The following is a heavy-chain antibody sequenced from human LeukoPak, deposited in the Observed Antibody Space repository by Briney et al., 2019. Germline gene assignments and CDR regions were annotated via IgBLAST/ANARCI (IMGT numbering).Heavy chain of an antibody. V-gene: IGHV3-23*01. D-gene: IGHD6-13*01. J-gene: IGHJ4*02. Sequence: GGSLRLSCAASGFTFSSYAMSWVRQAPGKGLEWVSAISGSGGSTYYADSVKGRFTIPRDNSKNTLYLQMNSLRAEDTAGYYCAKDLYPPSPGIAAAGFFDYWGQGTLVTVSS. CDR1: GFTFSSYA. CDR3: AKDLYPPSPGIAAAGFFDY. CDR2: ISGSGGST.